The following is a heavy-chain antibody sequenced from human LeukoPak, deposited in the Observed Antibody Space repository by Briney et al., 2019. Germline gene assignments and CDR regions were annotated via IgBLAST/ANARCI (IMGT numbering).Heavy chain of an antibody. CDR1: GGSFSGYY. V-gene: IGHV4-34*01. CDR3: ARDPFCSGGSCYPGYFDY. D-gene: IGHD2-15*01. J-gene: IGHJ4*02. Sequence: SETLSLTCAVYGGSFSGYYWSWIRQPPGKGLEWIGEINHSGSTNCNPSLKSRVTISVDTSKNQFSLKLSSVTAADTAVYYCARDPFCSGGSCYPGYFDYWGQGTLVTVSS. CDR2: INHSGST.